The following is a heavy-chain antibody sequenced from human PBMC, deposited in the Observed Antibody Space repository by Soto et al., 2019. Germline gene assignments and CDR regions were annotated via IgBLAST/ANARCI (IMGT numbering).Heavy chain of an antibody. V-gene: IGHV4-30-4*01. CDR3: DRYQAGKLVY. CDR2: IYYSGST. Sequence: QVQLQESGPGLVKPSQTLSLTCTVSGGSISSGDYYWSWIRQPPGKGMEWIGYIYYSGSTYYNPSLKSRVTISVDTSKNQYSLKLSVVIAADAAVYYCDRYQAGKLVYGGQGTLVTVYS. D-gene: IGHD6-13*01. J-gene: IGHJ4*02. CDR1: GGSISSGDYY.